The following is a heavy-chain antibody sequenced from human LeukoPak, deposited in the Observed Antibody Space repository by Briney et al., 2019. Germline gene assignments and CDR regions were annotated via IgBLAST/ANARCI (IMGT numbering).Heavy chain of an antibody. CDR3: ARYYYDSSGQRDSFDY. CDR1: GFTFSSYS. D-gene: IGHD3-22*01. J-gene: IGHJ4*02. CDR2: ISSSSSYI. Sequence: GGSLRLSCAASGFTFSSYSMNWVRQAPGKGLEWVSSISSSSSYIYYADSVKGRFTISRDNAKNSLYLQMNSLRTEDTAVYYCARYYYDSSGQRDSFDYWGQGTLVTVSS. V-gene: IGHV3-21*01.